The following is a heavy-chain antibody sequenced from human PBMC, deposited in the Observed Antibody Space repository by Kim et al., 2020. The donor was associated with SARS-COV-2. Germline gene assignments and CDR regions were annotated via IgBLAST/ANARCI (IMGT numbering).Heavy chain of an antibody. Sequence: GESLKISCKGSGYSFTSYWIGWVRQMPGKGLEWMGIIYPGDSDTRYSPSFQGQVTISADKSISTAYLQWSSLKASDTAMYYCARQVEGGRRYYYYYGMDVWGQGTTVTVSS. J-gene: IGHJ6*02. D-gene: IGHD2-15*01. CDR1: GYSFTSYW. CDR3: ARQVEGGRRYYYYYGMDV. V-gene: IGHV5-51*01. CDR2: IYPGDSDT.